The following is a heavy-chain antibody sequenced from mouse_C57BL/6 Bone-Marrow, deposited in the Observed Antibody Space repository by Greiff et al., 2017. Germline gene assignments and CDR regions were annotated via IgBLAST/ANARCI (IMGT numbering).Heavy chain of an antibody. Sequence: VQLVVSGPELVKPGASVKLSCKASGYTFTSYDINWVKQRPGQGLEWIGWIYPRDGSTKYNEKFKGKATLTVDTSSSTAFMELHSLTSEDSAVYFGARLEFDGSSGDWYFDVWGTGTTVTVSS. V-gene: IGHV1-85*01. CDR1: GYTFTSYD. CDR3: ARLEFDGSSGDWYFDV. J-gene: IGHJ1*03. D-gene: IGHD1-1*01. CDR2: IYPRDGST.